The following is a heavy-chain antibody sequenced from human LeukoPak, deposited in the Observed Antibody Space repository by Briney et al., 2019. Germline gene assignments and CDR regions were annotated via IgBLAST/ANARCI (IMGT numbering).Heavy chain of an antibody. CDR3: ARVGRYCSSTSCPRGYYYYYMDV. Sequence: GASVKVSCKASGGTFSSYAISWVRQAPGQGLEWMGGIIPIFGTANYAQKFQGRVTITTDESTSTAYMELSSLRSEDTAVYYCARVGRYCSSTSCPRGYYYYYMDVWGKGTTVTVSS. V-gene: IGHV1-69*05. J-gene: IGHJ6*03. CDR2: IIPIFGTA. D-gene: IGHD2-2*01. CDR1: GGTFSSYA.